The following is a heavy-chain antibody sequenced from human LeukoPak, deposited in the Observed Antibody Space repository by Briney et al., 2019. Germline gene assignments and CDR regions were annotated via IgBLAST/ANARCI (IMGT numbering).Heavy chain of an antibody. V-gene: IGHV4-4*07. J-gene: IGHJ5*02. CDR1: GGSISSYY. CDR2: IHTSGTT. D-gene: IGHD3-22*01. CDR3: ARDRYYYDSSGYYNWFDP. Sequence: SETLSLTCTVSGGSISSYYWSWIRQPAGKGLEWIGRIHTSGTTNYNPSLKSRVTMSVDTSKNQVSLKLSSVTAADTAVYYCARDRYYYDSSGYYNWFDPWGQGTLVTVSS.